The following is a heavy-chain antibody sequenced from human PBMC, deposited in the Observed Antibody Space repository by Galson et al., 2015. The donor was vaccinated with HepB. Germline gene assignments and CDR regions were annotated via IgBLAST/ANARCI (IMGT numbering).Heavy chain of an antibody. CDR1: GFTFRDYS. V-gene: IGHV3-11*01. CDR3: ARDLRDFDWYGSWFDP. Sequence: SLRLSCAASGFTFRDYSMSWIRQAPGKGLEWVSYRSSSGRTIYYADSGKGRFTISRDNAKNSLYRQMNSLRAEDTAVYYWARDLRDFDWYGSWFDPWGQGTLVTVSS. D-gene: IGHD3-9*01. CDR2: RSSSGRTI. J-gene: IGHJ5*02.